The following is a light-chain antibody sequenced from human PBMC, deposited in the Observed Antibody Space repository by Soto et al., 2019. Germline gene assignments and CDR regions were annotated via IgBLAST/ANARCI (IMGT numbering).Light chain of an antibody. V-gene: IGKV1-5*01. CDR1: QSISSW. J-gene: IGKJ1*01. Sequence: DIQMTQSPSTLSASVGDRVTITCRASQSISSWLAWYQQKPWEAPKLLIYDASSLESGVPSRFSGSGSGTEFTLTINSLQPDDFATYYCQQYNSYPLTFGQGTKVDIK. CDR3: QQYNSYPLT. CDR2: DAS.